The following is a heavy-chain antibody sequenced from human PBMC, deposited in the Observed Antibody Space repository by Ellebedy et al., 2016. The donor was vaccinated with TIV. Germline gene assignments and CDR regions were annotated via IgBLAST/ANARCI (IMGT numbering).Heavy chain of an antibody. CDR3: AKDSSSSGYYYGVGVQLGYFDY. CDR2: ISYDGSNK. D-gene: IGHD3-22*01. Sequence: GESLKISCAASGFTFSSYGMHWVRQAPGKGLEWVAVISYDGSNKYYADSVKGRFTISRDNSKNTLYLQMNSLRAEDTAVYYCAKDSSSSGYYYGVGVQLGYFDYWGQGTLVTVSS. CDR1: GFTFSSYG. V-gene: IGHV3-30*18. J-gene: IGHJ4*02.